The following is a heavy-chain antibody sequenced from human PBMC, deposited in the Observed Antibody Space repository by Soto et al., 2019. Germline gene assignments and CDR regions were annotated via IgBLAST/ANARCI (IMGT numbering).Heavy chain of an antibody. CDR1: GFTFSNYA. J-gene: IGHJ6*02. V-gene: IGHV3-23*01. Sequence: EVHLLESGGGLVQPGGSLRLSCAASGFTFSNYAMSWVRQAPGKGLQWVSAISGSGGSSYYADSVKGRFTISRDNSKNTLYLQLNSLRAEDTAVYYCAKEIADIVVIPASISAYYALHVWGQGTTVTVSS. CDR2: ISGSGGSS. CDR3: AKEIADIVVIPASISAYYALHV. D-gene: IGHD2-2*01.